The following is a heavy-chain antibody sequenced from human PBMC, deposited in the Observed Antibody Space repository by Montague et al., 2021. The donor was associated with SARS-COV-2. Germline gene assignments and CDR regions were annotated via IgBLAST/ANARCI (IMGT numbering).Heavy chain of an antibody. V-gene: IGHV3-7*01. J-gene: IGHJ6*02. CDR2: IKPDGSAG. CDR3: AKGSV. Sequence: SLRLSCAASGFTFSSNWMSWVSQAPGKGLEWVANIKPDGSAGYYVDSVKGRFTISRDNAKNSLYPQINSLRAEDTAVYYCAKGSVWGQGTTVTVSS. CDR1: GFTFSSNW.